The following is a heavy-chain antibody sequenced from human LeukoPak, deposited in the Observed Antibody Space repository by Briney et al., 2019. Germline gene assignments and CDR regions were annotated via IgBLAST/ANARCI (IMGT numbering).Heavy chain of an antibody. CDR2: INQDGSQR. J-gene: IGHJ4*02. CDR3: VRGGYSSFDY. D-gene: IGHD3-10*01. CDR1: GFIFSSSW. Sequence: GGSLRLSCAASGFIFSSSWMSWVRQAPGKGLEWVANINQDGSQRHYVDSVKGRFTISRDNAKNLLYLQMNSLGAEDTAVYYCVRGGYSSFDYWGQGNPGHRLL. V-gene: IGHV3-7*01.